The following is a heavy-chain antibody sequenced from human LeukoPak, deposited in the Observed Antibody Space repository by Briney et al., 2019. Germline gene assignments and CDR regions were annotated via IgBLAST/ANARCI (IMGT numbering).Heavy chain of an antibody. CDR3: ARGDVAVPAAMVYYYYGMDV. V-gene: IGHV1-69*13. J-gene: IGHJ6*02. CDR2: IIPIFGTA. Sequence: SVKVSCKASGGTFSSYAISWVRQAPGQGLEWMGGIIPIFGTANYAQKFQGRVTITADESTSTAFMELSSLRSEDTAVYYWARGDVAVPAAMVYYYYGMDVWGQGTTVTVSS. CDR1: GGTFSSYA. D-gene: IGHD2-2*01.